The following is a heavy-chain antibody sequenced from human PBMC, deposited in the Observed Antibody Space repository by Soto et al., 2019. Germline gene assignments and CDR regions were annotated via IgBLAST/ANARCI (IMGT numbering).Heavy chain of an antibody. D-gene: IGHD3-3*01. CDR2: ISGSGGST. CDR3: AKPYDFWSGYRPTFYFDY. V-gene: IGHV3-23*01. Sequence: GGSLRLSCAASGFTFDNYAMHWVRQAPGKGLEWVSGISGSGGSTYYADSVKGRFTISRDNSKNTLYLQMNSLRAEDTAVYYCAKPYDFWSGYRPTFYFDYWGQGTLVTVS. CDR1: GFTFDNYA. J-gene: IGHJ4*02.